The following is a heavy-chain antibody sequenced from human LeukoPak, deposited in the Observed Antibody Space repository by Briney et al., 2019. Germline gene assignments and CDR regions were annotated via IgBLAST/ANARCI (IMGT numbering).Heavy chain of an antibody. D-gene: IGHD1-26*01. Sequence: GSLRLSCAASGFTFSSYGMHWVRQAPGKGLEWVAVISYDGSNKYYADSVKGRFTISRDNSKNTLYLQMNSLRAEDTAVYYCAKDSYGYSGSYYNQHFDYWGQGTLVTVSS. J-gene: IGHJ4*02. V-gene: IGHV3-30*18. CDR3: AKDSYGYSGSYYNQHFDY. CDR2: ISYDGSNK. CDR1: GFTFSSYG.